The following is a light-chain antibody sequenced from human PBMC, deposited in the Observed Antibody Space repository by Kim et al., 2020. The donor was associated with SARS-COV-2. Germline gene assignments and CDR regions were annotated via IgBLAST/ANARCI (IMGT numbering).Light chain of an antibody. V-gene: IGLV2-14*03. J-gene: IGLJ1*01. CDR2: DVN. CDR3: CSYASISAYV. CDR1: SSDVGGYNY. Sequence: QSALTQPASVSGYPGQSITISCTGTSSDVGGYNYVSWYQQHPGKAPKLMIYDVNNRPSGVSNRFSGSKSGNTASLTISGLQAEDEADYYCCSYASISAYVFGTGTKVTVL.